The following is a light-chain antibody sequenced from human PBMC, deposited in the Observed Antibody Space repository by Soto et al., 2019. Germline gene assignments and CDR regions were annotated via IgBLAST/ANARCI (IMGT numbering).Light chain of an antibody. CDR3: QQHNAWPLT. V-gene: IGKV3-15*01. Sequence: IVLTQSQGTLSVSPGERVILSCRASQTLRNKLAWYQQNPGQAPSLLIYGGFTRATGIPARFSGSGSGTEFALTINSLQSADSAIYYCQQHNAWPLTLGPGTKLDLK. J-gene: IGKJ3*01. CDR1: QTLRNK. CDR2: GGF.